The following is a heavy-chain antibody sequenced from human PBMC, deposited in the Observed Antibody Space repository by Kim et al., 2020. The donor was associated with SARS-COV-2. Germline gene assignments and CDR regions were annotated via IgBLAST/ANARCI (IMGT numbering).Heavy chain of an antibody. V-gene: IGHV3-23*01. CDR3: AKDHLASGYSGSPGFDY. CDR2: ISGSGGST. D-gene: IGHD1-26*01. CDR1: GFTFSSYA. J-gene: IGHJ4*02. Sequence: GGSLRLSCAASGFTFSSYAMSWVRQAPGKGLEWVSAISGSGGSTYYADSVKGRFTISRDNSKNTLYLQMNSLRAEDTAVYYCAKDHLASGYSGSPGFDYWGQGTLVTVSS.